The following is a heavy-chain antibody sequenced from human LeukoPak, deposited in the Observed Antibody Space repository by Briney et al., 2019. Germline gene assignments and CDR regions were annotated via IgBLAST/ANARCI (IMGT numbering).Heavy chain of an antibody. J-gene: IGHJ5*02. CDR1: GFTFSNYW. CDR2: IKQDGSEK. V-gene: IGHV3-7*01. CDR3: ARGRSLAS. Sequence: PGGSLRLSCAASGFTFSNYWMSWVRQAPGKGLEWVANIKQDGSEKYYVDSVKGRFTISRDNAKNSLFLQMNGLRAEDTAVYYCARGRSLASWGQGTLVTVSS.